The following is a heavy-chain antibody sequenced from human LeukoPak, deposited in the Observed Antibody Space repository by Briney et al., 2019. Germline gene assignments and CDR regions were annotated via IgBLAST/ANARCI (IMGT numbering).Heavy chain of an antibody. J-gene: IGHJ4*02. CDR3: AYTNHLTY. Sequence: GRSLRLSCAASGLTFSGQWMNWVRQAPGQGLEWVANIKYDGSEEYYADSVKGRFTISRDNAKNSLSLQMNYVRAGDTAIYYCAYTNHLTYWGQGTLVTVSS. CDR2: IKYDGSEE. D-gene: IGHD3-16*01. V-gene: IGHV3-7*01. CDR1: GLTFSGQW.